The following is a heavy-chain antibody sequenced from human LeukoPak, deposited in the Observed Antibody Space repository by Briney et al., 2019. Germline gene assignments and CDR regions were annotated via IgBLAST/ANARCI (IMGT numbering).Heavy chain of an antibody. V-gene: IGHV3-23*01. CDR2: ISGSGGSI. CDR3: AGENGYNYVP. Sequence: PGGSLRLSCAASGFTFSSYAMSWVRQAPGKGLEWVSAISGSGGSIYYADSVKGRFTISRDNAKNSLYLQMNSLRAEDTAVYYCAGENGYNYVPWGQGTLVTVSS. J-gene: IGHJ5*02. CDR1: GFTFSSYA. D-gene: IGHD5-12*01.